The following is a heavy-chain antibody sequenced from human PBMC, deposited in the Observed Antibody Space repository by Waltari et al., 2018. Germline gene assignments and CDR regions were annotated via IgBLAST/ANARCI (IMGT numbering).Heavy chain of an antibody. CDR2: FDHEERET. CDR3: ATGRIMKSVGGILVIDHGQRPGYFQF. V-gene: IGHV1-24*01. J-gene: IGHJ1*01. D-gene: IGHD3-16*02. Sequence: QVQLVQSGAEAKKPGASVKNFCKLPVDSRKELPLTWVRQAQGNCLWWIGGFDHEERETNYAEKFQGRVIITEDTSTDTAYMEMGSLRFDYTAVYYCATGRIMKSVGGILVIDHGQRPGYFQFWGQGTLVTVSS. CDR1: VDSRKELP.